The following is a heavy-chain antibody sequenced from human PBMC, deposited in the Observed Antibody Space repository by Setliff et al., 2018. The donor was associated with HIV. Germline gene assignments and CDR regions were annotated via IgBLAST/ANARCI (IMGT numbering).Heavy chain of an antibody. CDR1: YGSISGHY. CDR3: ARLPDINSWPFDY. V-gene: IGHV4-59*11. CDR2: IHHSGGT. J-gene: IGHJ4*02. D-gene: IGHD6-13*01. Sequence: SETLSLTCTVSYGSISGHYWTWIRQPPGKGLEWIGYIHHSGGTQYNPSLMSRLTMSVDSPKNQFSLSLSSVTAAGTAIYYCARLPDINSWPFDYWARGTLVTVSS.